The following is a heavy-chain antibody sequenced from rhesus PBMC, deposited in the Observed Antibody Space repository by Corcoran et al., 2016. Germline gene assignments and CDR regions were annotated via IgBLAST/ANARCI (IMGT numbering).Heavy chain of an antibody. CDR1: GGSISSSY. CDR3: ASGGVAAPFDY. V-gene: IGHV4-169*02. CDR2: IYGSDSST. J-gene: IGHJ4*01. D-gene: IGHD4-29*01. Sequence: QLQLQESGPGLVKPSETLSVTCAVSGGSISSSYWSWIRQAPGKGLEWIGYIYGSDSSTNYNPSLKSRVTLSVDTSKNQLSLKLSSVTAADTAVYYCASGGVAAPFDYWGQGVLVTVSS.